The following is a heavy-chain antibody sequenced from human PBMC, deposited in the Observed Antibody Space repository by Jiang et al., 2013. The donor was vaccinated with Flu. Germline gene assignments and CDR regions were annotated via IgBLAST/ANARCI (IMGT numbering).Heavy chain of an antibody. V-gene: IGHV1-69*01. D-gene: IGHD1-14*01. CDR3: ARWDGNLDAFDI. CDR2: IIPIFGTA. J-gene: IGHJ3*02. Sequence: GGTFSSYAISWVRQAPGQGLEWMGGIIPIFGTANYAQKFQGRVTITADESTSTAYMELSSLRSEDTAVYYCARWDGNLDAFDIWGQGTMVTVSS. CDR1: GGTFSSYA.